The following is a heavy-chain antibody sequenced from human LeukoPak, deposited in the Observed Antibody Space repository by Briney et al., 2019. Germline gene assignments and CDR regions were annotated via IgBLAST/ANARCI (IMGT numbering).Heavy chain of an antibody. CDR1: GFTFSSYA. J-gene: IGHJ3*02. CDR3: AKEGVDAFDI. D-gene: IGHD3-16*01. Sequence: PGGSLRLSCAASGFTFSSYAMHWVRQAPGKGLEWVAVISYDGSNKYYADSVKGRFTISRDNSKNTLYLQMNSLRAEDTAVYYCAKEGVDAFDIWGQGTMVTVSS. V-gene: IGHV3-30*04. CDR2: ISYDGSNK.